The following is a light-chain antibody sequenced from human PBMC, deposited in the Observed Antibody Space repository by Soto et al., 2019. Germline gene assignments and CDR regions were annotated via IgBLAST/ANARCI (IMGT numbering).Light chain of an antibody. CDR1: QSVSSSY. CDR3: QQYRSSLIT. V-gene: IGKV3-20*01. Sequence: EIVLTQSPGTLSLSPGERATLSCRASQSVSSSYLAWYQQKPGQAPRLLIYGASSRATGIPDRFSGSGSGTDFTLTISRLEPEDFAVYYYQQYRSSLITFGQETRLEIK. CDR2: GAS. J-gene: IGKJ5*01.